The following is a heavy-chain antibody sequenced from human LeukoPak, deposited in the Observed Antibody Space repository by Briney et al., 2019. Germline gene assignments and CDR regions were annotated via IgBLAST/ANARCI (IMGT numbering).Heavy chain of an antibody. J-gene: IGHJ4*02. Sequence: PGGSLRLSCAASGFIFSDYYMSWVRQAPGKGLEWISYISRDDSSRYYADSVKGRFTISRDNAKKSLYLQMNSLRAEDTAIYYCAKEVTSAWHGFGYWGQGTLVTVSS. D-gene: IGHD6-19*01. CDR2: ISRDDSSR. CDR1: GFIFSDYY. CDR3: AKEVTSAWHGFGY. V-gene: IGHV3-11*01.